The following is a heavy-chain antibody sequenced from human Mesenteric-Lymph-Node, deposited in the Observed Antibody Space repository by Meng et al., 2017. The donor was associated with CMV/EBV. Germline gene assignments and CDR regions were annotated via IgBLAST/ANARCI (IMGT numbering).Heavy chain of an antibody. Sequence: SGFTFSNYAMSWVRQAPGKGLEWVSGISGSGGKTFDADSVKGRFTISRDNYKNTLYLQMNSLRAEDTAVYYCAKHRFDSSGYWAFDYCGPGPLVTVSS. CDR1: GFTFSNYA. CDR2: ISGSGGKT. D-gene: IGHD3-22*01. J-gene: IGHJ4*02. CDR3: AKHRFDSSGYWAFDY. V-gene: IGHV3-23*01.